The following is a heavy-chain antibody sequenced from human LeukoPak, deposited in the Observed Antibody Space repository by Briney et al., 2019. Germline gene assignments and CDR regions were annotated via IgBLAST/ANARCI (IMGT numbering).Heavy chain of an antibody. CDR2: INTNTGNP. CDR3: ARSVAGLVYYYYYMDV. V-gene: IGHV7-4-1*02. Sequence: ASVKVSCKASGYTFTSYAMNWVRQALGQGLEWMGWINTNTGNPTYAQGFTGRFVFSLDTSVSTAYLQISSLKAEDTAVYYCARSVAGLVYYYYYMDVWGKGATVTVSS. J-gene: IGHJ6*03. D-gene: IGHD6-19*01. CDR1: GYTFTSYA.